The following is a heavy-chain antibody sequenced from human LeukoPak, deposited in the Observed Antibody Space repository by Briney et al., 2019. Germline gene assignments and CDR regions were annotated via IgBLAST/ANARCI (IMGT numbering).Heavy chain of an antibody. D-gene: IGHD5-24*01. Sequence: PSETLSLTCTVSGGSISSYYWSWLRQPPGKGLEWIGYIYYSGSTTYNPSLKSRVSISVDTSKNQFSLRLSSVTSADTAVYYCARDKAGYNDYWGQGTLVTVSS. V-gene: IGHV4-59*01. CDR2: IYYSGST. J-gene: IGHJ4*02. CDR1: GGSISSYY. CDR3: ARDKAGYNDY.